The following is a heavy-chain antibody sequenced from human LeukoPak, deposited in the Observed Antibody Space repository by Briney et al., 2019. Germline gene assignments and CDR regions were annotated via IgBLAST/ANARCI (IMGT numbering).Heavy chain of an antibody. CDR1: GFTFSSYA. Sequence: SGGSLRLSCAGSGFTFSSYAMSWVRQAPGKGLEWVSGISSSGGSKYYGDSVKGRFTISRDNSKNTLYLQTKSPRAEDTAVYYCAKPSSGWTSFDYWGQGTLVTVSS. D-gene: IGHD6-19*01. CDR2: ISSSGGSK. J-gene: IGHJ4*02. CDR3: AKPSSGWTSFDY. V-gene: IGHV3-23*01.